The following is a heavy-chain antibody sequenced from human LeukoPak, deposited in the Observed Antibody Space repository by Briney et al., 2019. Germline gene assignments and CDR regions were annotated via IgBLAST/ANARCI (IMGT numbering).Heavy chain of an antibody. CDR1: AFSMNDFW. D-gene: IGHD2/OR15-2a*01. V-gene: IGHV3-74*01. Sequence: GGSLRLSCAASAFSMNDFWMHWVRHGPGKGLEWVSRINKDATITTYADSVKGRFTVSRDNVKNMVYLDMNGLRGDDTAVYYCARSGIGRGFDIWGRGATVTVSS. J-gene: IGHJ3*02. CDR3: ARSGIGRGFDI. CDR2: INKDATIT.